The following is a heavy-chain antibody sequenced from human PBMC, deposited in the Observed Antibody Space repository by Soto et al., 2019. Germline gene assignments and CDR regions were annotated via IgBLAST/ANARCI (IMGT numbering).Heavy chain of an antibody. V-gene: IGHV4-30-4*01. Sequence: SETLSLTCSVSGGSISSGDYYWSWIRQPARKGLEWIGYIYYSGSTYYNPSLKSRVTISVDTSKNQFSLKLSSVTAADTAVYYCARSHSYYYGSGSYFHYWGQGTLVTVSS. J-gene: IGHJ4*02. CDR2: IYYSGST. D-gene: IGHD3-10*01. CDR1: GGSISSGDYY. CDR3: ARSHSYYYGSGSYFHY.